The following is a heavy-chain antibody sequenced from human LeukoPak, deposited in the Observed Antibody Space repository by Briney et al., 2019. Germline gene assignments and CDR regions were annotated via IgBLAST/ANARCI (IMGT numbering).Heavy chain of an antibody. CDR2: ISGSGGST. D-gene: IGHD3-9*01. V-gene: IGHV3-23*01. Sequence: QSGGSLRLSCAASGFTFSSYAMSWVRQAPGKGLEWVSAISGSGGSTYYADSVKGRFTISRDNSKNTLYLQMNSLRAEDTAVYYCARNDYDILTGPPYSYGMDVWGQGTTVTVSS. CDR1: GFTFSSYA. J-gene: IGHJ6*02. CDR3: ARNDYDILTGPPYSYGMDV.